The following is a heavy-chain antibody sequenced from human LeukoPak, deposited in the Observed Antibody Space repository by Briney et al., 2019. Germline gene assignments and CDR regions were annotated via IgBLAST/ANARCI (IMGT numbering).Heavy chain of an antibody. J-gene: IGHJ5*02. Sequence: SETLSLTCAVYGGSFSGYYWSWIRQPPGKGLEWIGEINHSGSTNYNPSLKSRVTISVDTSKNQFSLKLSSVTAADTAVYYCARVQGTVTTWGWFDPWGQGTLVTVSS. CDR1: GGSFSGYY. V-gene: IGHV4-34*01. D-gene: IGHD4-17*01. CDR3: ARVQGTVTTWGWFDP. CDR2: INHSGST.